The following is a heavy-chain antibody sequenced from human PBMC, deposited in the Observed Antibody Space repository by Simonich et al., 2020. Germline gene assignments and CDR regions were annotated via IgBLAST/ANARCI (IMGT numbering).Heavy chain of an antibody. Sequence: QVQLQQWGAGLLKPSETLSLTCAVYGGSFSGYYWSWIRQPPGKGLEWIGEINHSGSNNYHPSLKSRVTISVDTSKNHVSLKRGSVTAADTAVYYCARGKGWKNAFDIWGQGTMVTVSS. J-gene: IGHJ3*02. V-gene: IGHV4-34*01. CDR1: GGSFSGYY. CDR3: ARGKGWKNAFDI. CDR2: INHSGSN. D-gene: IGHD1-1*01.